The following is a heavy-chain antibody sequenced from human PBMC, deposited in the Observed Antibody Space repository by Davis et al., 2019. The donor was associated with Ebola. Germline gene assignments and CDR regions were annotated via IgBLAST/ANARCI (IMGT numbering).Heavy chain of an antibody. V-gene: IGHV3-48*03. J-gene: IGHJ4*02. CDR1: GFTFRSWD. Sequence: GGSLRLSCAASGFTFRSWDMNWVRQAPGKGLEWVSYISNTGKTIYYADSVKGRFTMSRDNAKNSVYLQMNSLRDEDTAVYYCARGDGYNLDYWGQGTLVTVSS. CDR2: ISNTGKTI. D-gene: IGHD5-24*01. CDR3: ARGDGYNLDY.